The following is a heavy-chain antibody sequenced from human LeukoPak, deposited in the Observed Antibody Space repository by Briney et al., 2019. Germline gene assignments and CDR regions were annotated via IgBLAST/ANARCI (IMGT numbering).Heavy chain of an antibody. CDR1: GYTFTDYF. J-gene: IGHJ4*02. V-gene: IGHV1-2*02. D-gene: IGHD3-10*01. CDR3: ARDGRSVYDY. Sequence: SVKVSCKASGYTFTDYFIHWVRQAPGQGLEWMGWINTQSGAPRYAQIFEGRVTITRDTSISTVYMQVNRLTSDDTAIYYCARDGRSVYDYWGQGTLVTVSP. CDR2: INTQSGAP.